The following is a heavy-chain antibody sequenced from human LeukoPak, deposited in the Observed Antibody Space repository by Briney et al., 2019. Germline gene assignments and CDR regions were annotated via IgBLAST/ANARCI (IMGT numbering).Heavy chain of an antibody. CDR1: GFTFSDYY. Sequence: SGGSLRLSCAASGFTFSDYYMSWIRQAPGKGLEWVSVIYSGGSTYYADSVKGRYTISRDNSKNTLYLQMNSLRAEDTAVYYCARDYGGSGYYPGWGQGTLVTVSS. CDR2: IYSGGST. J-gene: IGHJ4*02. V-gene: IGHV3-53*01. CDR3: ARDYGGSGYYPG. D-gene: IGHD3-3*01.